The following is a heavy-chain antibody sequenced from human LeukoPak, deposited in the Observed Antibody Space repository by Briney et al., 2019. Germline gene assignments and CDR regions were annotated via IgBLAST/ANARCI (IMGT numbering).Heavy chain of an antibody. CDR2: IYSGGST. CDR3: ARGPSSSDFWSGYSGDYYYYMDV. CDR1: GFTVSSNY. Sequence: PGGSLRLSCAASGFTVSSNYMSWVRQAPGKGLEWVSVIYSGGSTYYADSVKGRFTISRDNSKNTLYLQMNSLRAEDTAVYYCARGPSSSDFWSGYSGDYYYYMDVWGKGTTVTVSS. V-gene: IGHV3-53*01. J-gene: IGHJ6*03. D-gene: IGHD3-3*01.